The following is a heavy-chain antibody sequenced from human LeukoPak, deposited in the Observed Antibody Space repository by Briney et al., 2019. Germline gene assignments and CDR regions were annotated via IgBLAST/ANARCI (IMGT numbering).Heavy chain of an antibody. V-gene: IGHV4-38-2*01. CDR1: GYSTISGYY. CDR3: ARRISTTGHEY. D-gene: IGHD4-11*01. Sequence: KPSETLSLTCAVSGYSTISGYYWGWIRQPPGKGPEWIGSVFHTGSSYYIPSLKSRVTISVDTSKNQFSLEVSSVTAADTAIYYCARRISTTGHEYWGPGTLATVSS. CDR2: VFHTGSS. J-gene: IGHJ4*02.